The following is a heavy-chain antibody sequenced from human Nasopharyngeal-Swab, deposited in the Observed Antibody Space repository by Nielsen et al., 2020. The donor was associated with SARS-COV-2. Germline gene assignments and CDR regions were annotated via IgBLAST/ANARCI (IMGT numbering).Heavy chain of an antibody. D-gene: IGHD3-22*01. J-gene: IGHJ6*02. CDR1: GLSFSSFS. CDR2: ITGRGDRT. CDR3: ASPPLYHDRSGYGGGGYFFYYGLDV. V-gene: IGHV3-23*01. Sequence: GESLKISCAASGLSFSSFSMTWVRQAPGKGLEWVSSITGRGDRTYYADAVSGRFTISRDNSQDTLYLQMNRLRADDTAVYYCASPPLYHDRSGYGGGGYFFYYGLDVWGQGTTVVVSS.